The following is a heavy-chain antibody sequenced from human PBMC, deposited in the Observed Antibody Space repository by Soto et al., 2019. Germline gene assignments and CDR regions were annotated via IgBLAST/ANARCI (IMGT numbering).Heavy chain of an antibody. D-gene: IGHD6-6*01. CDR1: GFTFSSYS. Sequence: GGSQRLSCAASGFTFSSYSMNWVRQAPGKGLEWVSYISSSSSTIYYADSVKGRFTISRDNAKNSLYLQMNSLRDEDTAVYYCARDREGEYSSSSEYYGMDVWGQGTTVTVSS. CDR3: ARDREGEYSSSSEYYGMDV. J-gene: IGHJ6*02. V-gene: IGHV3-48*02. CDR2: ISSSSSTI.